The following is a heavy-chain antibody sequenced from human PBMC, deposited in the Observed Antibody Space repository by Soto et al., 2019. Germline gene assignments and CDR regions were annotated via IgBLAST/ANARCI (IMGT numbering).Heavy chain of an antibody. CDR1: GYTFTSYA. CDR2: FNAGNGNT. D-gene: IGHD1-26*01. V-gene: IGHV1-3*01. J-gene: IGHJ2*01. Sequence: QVQLVQSGAEVKKPGASLKDSCKASGYTFTSYAMHWVRQAPGQRLEWMGWFNAGNGNTKYSQKFQGRVTITGDKPATTAYMELSSLRSDDTAVQYCSSVGAVDDSPWYCDLWGRGTLVTVAA. CDR3: SSVGAVDDSPWYCDL.